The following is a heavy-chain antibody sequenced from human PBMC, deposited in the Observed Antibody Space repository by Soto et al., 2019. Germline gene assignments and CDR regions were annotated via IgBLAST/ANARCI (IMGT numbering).Heavy chain of an antibody. J-gene: IGHJ5*02. CDR1: GYTFTGYY. Sequence: ASVKVSCKASGYTFTGYYMHWVRQAPGQGLEWMGWINPNSGGTNYAQKFQGWVTMTRDTSISTAYMELSRLRSDDTAVYYCARAGDGYLSGGSCYAYNWFDPWGQGTLVTVSS. CDR3: ARAGDGYLSGGSCYAYNWFDP. D-gene: IGHD2-15*01. V-gene: IGHV1-2*04. CDR2: INPNSGGT.